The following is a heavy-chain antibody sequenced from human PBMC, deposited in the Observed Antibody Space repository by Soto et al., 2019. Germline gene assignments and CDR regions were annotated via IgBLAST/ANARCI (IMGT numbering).Heavy chain of an antibody. V-gene: IGHV4-39*01. CDR2: IYYSGST. D-gene: IGHD6-13*01. CDR1: GGSISSSSYY. J-gene: IGHJ4*02. Sequence: QLQLQESGPGLVKPSETLSLTCTVSGGSISSSSYYWGWIRQPPGKGLEWIGSIYYSGSTYYNPSLKSRVTISVDTSKNQFSLKLSSVTAADTAVYYCARLTPYSSSPEPDYWGQGTLVTVSS. CDR3: ARLTPYSSSPEPDY.